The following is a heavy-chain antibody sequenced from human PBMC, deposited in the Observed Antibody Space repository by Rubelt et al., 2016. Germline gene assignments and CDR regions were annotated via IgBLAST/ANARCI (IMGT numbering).Heavy chain of an antibody. CDR3: GRDLGNGYQNPHGMDV. CDR1: GGSISSDY. CDR2: VYYSGST. D-gene: IGHD5-18*01. Sequence: QVQLQESGPGLVKPSETLSLTCTVSGGSISSDYWSWIRQPPGKGLEWIGYVYYSGSTNYNPSLKSRVTISGDTSSNQFSLKLGSGTAADTAVDFWGRDLGNGYQNPHGMDVWGQGTTVTVSS. V-gene: IGHV4-59*01. J-gene: IGHJ6*02.